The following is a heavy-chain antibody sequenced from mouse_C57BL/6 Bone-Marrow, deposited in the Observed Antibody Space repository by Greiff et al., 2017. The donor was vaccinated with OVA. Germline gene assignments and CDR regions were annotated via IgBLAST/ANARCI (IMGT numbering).Heavy chain of an antibody. CDR3: TTSIYYGNYFDY. V-gene: IGHV14-4*01. CDR1: GFNIKDDY. Sequence: VQLKESGAELVRPGASVKLSCTASGFNIKDDYMHRVKQRPEQGLEWIGWIDPENGDTEYASKFQGKATITADTSSNTAYLQLSSLTSEDTAVYYCTTSIYYGNYFDYWGQGTTLTVSS. D-gene: IGHD2-1*01. J-gene: IGHJ2*01. CDR2: IDPENGDT.